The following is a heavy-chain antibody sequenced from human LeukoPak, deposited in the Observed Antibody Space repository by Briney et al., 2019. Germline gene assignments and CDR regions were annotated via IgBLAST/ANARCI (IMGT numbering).Heavy chain of an antibody. J-gene: IGHJ6*04. CDR3: ARAYGSGSYGIYYGMDV. CDR1: GYTFTSYY. V-gene: IGHV1-46*01. CDR2: INPSGGST. D-gene: IGHD3-10*01. Sequence: ASVKVSCKASGYTFTSYYMHWVRQAPGQGLEWMGIINPSGGSTSYAQKFQGRVTMTRDTSTSTVYMELSSLRSEDTAVYYCARAYGSGSYGIYYGMDVWGKGTTVTVSS.